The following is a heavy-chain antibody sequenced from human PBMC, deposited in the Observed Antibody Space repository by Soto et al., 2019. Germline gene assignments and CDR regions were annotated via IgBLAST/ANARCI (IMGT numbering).Heavy chain of an antibody. V-gene: IGHV3-23*01. CDR2: INGDGITK. CDR1: GFTFNNYA. Sequence: PGGSLRLSCAASGFTFNNYAMSWVRQGPGKGLEWVSAINGDGITKYYSDSVRGRFTIARDNSGNTVHLEMNSLRAEDTAIYYCTRDVRPHWGTLFQYWGQGALVTVSS. CDR3: TRDVRPHWGTLFQY. D-gene: IGHD3-16*01. J-gene: IGHJ4*02.